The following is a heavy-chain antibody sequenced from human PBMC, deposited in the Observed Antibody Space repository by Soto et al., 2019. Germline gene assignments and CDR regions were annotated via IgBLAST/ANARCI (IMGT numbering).Heavy chain of an antibody. D-gene: IGHD6-13*01. V-gene: IGHV3-23*01. CDR1: GFTFSSYA. Sequence: GGSLRLSCTASGFTFSSYAMNWVRQAPGKGLEWVSVISGSGGSTYYADSVKGRFTISRDNSKNTLYLQMNSLRAEDTAVYYCARDQGNSSSWPIDFWGQGTQVTVSS. CDR2: ISGSGGST. CDR3: ARDQGNSSSWPIDF. J-gene: IGHJ4*02.